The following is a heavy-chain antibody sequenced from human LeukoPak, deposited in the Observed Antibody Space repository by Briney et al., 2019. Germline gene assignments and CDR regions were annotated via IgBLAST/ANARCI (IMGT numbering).Heavy chain of an antibody. CDR1: GGSISSSSYY. V-gene: IGHV4-39*07. J-gene: IGHJ4*02. Sequence: EASETLSLTCTVSGGSISSSSYYWGWIRQPPGKGLEWIGSIYYSGSTYYNPSLKSRVTISVDTSKNQFSLKLSSVTAADTAVYYCARGPRYELNVFMFFYWGQGTLVTVSS. D-gene: IGHD3/OR15-3a*01. CDR2: IYYSGST. CDR3: ARGPRYELNVFMFFY.